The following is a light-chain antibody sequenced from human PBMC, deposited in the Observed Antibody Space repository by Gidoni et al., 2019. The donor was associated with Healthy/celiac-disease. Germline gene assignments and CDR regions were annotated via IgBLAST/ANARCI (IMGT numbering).Light chain of an antibody. CDR3: SSYTSRSTSVV. Sequence: QSALTQPASVSGSPGQSLTIPCTGTSSDVGGYNYVSWYQQHPGKAPKLMIYDGSNRPSGVCNRFSGSKSGNTASLTISGLQAEDEADYYCSSYTSRSTSVVFGGGTKLTVL. CDR2: DGS. J-gene: IGLJ2*01. V-gene: IGLV2-14*01. CDR1: SSDVGGYNY.